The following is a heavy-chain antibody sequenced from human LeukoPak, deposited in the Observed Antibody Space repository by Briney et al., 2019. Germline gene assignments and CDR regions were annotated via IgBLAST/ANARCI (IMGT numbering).Heavy chain of an antibody. CDR1: GYTFTSYY. V-gene: IGHV1-46*01. CDR2: INPSGGST. J-gene: IGHJ3*02. CDR3: ARERRDDCSGGSCFSDDAFDI. Sequence: GASVKVSCKASGYTFTSYYMHWVRQAPGQGLEWMGIINPSGGSTSYAQKFQGRVTMTRDMSTSTVYMELSSLRSEDTAVYYCARERRDDCSGGSCFSDDAFDIWGQGTMVTVSS. D-gene: IGHD2-15*01.